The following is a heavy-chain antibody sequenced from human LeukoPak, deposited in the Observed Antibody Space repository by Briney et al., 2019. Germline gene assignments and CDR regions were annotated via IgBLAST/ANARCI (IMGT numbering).Heavy chain of an antibody. CDR3: ARQAGYSSGWPWFDY. J-gene: IGHJ4*02. V-gene: IGHV4-59*08. CDR2: IYYSGSI. Sequence: SETLSLTCTVSGGSISSYYWSWIRQPPGKGLEWIGYIYYSGSINYNPSLKSRITISVDTSKNQFSLKLSSVTAADTAVYYCARQAGYSSGWPWFDYWGQGTLVTVSS. D-gene: IGHD6-19*01. CDR1: GGSISSYY.